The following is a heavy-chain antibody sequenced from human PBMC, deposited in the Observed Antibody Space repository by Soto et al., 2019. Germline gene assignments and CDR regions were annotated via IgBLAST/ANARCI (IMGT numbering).Heavy chain of an antibody. V-gene: IGHV2-5*02. CDR1: GFSLSTSGVG. CDR2: IYWADDK. Sequence: QITLKESGPTLVKPTQTLTLTCTFSGFSLSTSGVGVGWIRQPPGKALEWLALIYWADDKRYSPSLKSRLTISKDTSQNQVVLTRTNMDPVDKATYYCARQRNYCGGDCYPLPDYWGQGTLVTVSS. J-gene: IGHJ4*02. CDR3: ARQRNYCGGDCYPLPDY. D-gene: IGHD2-21*02.